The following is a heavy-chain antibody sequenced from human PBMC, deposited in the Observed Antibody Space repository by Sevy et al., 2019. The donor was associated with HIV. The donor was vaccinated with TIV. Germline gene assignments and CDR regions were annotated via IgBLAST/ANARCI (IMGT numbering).Heavy chain of an antibody. CDR2: ISFDGDTK. Sequence: GGSLRLSCAASGFSFRNYGMHWVRQAPGKGLEWLALISFDGDTKYYGDSVKGRVTISRDNSKNTLYLQMNSLRVEDTAVYYCAKRGGHDTSGYVSYYYYGMDVWGQGTTVTVSS. J-gene: IGHJ6*02. CDR3: AKRGGHDTSGYVSYYYYGMDV. CDR1: GFSFRNYG. V-gene: IGHV3-30*18. D-gene: IGHD3-22*01.